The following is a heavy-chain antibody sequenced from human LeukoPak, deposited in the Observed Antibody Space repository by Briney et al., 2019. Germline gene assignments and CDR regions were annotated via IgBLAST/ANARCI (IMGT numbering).Heavy chain of an antibody. D-gene: IGHD3-22*01. V-gene: IGHV4-34*01. J-gene: IGHJ4*02. Sequence: KPSETLFLTCAVYDGSFSGYYWSWIHQPPGKGLEWIGEINHSGSTNYNPSLKSRVTISVDTSKNQFSLKLSSVTAADTAVYYCASRNYYDSSGYYYVDYWGQGTLVTVSS. CDR3: ASRNYYDSSGYYYVDY. CDR2: INHSGST. CDR1: DGSFSGYY.